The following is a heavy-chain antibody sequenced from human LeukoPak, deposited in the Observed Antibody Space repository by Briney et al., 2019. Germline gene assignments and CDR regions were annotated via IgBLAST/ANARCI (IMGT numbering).Heavy chain of an antibody. D-gene: IGHD3-9*01. J-gene: IGHJ3*02. CDR1: GVSFSGYY. V-gene: IGHV4-34*01. CDR3: ARETDILDAFDI. Sequence: SETLSLTCAVYGVSFSGYYWSWIRRPPGKGLEWIGEINHSGSTNYNPSLKSRVTISVDTSKNQFSLKLSSVTAADTAVYYCARETDILDAFDIWGQGTMVTVSS. CDR2: INHSGST.